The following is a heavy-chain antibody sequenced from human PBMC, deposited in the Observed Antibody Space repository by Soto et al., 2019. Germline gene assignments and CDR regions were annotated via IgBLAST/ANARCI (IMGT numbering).Heavy chain of an antibody. J-gene: IGHJ6*02. Sequence: PSETLSLTCTVSGGSISSSSYYWGWIRQPPGKGLEWIGSIYYSGSTYYNPSLKSRVTISVDTSKNQFSLKLSSVTAADTAVYYCATVTTSYGMDVWGQGTTVTVSS. CDR1: GGSISSSSYY. CDR2: IYYSGST. CDR3: ATVTTSYGMDV. V-gene: IGHV4-39*01.